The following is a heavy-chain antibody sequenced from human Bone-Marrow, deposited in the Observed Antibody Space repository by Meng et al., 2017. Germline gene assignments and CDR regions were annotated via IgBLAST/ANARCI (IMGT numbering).Heavy chain of an antibody. Sequence: GGSLRLSCAASGFTFSSYWMHWVRQAPGKGLVWVSRINTDGTTTTYADSVKGRFTISRDNANNTLFLQMNSLRGDDTAVYYFARDVAGRGGYWGQGTLVTVSS. V-gene: IGHV3-74*01. CDR2: INTDGTTT. CDR1: GFTFSSYW. CDR3: ARDVAGRGGY. D-gene: IGHD2-15*01. J-gene: IGHJ4*02.